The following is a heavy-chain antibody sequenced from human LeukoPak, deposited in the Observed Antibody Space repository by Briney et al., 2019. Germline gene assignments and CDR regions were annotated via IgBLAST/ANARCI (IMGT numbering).Heavy chain of an antibody. CDR2: ISAYNGNT. D-gene: IGHD3-3*01. Sequence: GASVKVSCKASGYTFTSYGISWVRQAPGQGLEWMGWISAYNGNTNYAQKFQGRVTMTRDTSTSTVYMELSSLRCEDTAVYYCARGGVVRAIFGVVIIGRAWLDPWGQGTLVTVSS. CDR3: ARGGVVRAIFGVVIIGRAWLDP. J-gene: IGHJ5*02. V-gene: IGHV1-18*01. CDR1: GYTFTSYG.